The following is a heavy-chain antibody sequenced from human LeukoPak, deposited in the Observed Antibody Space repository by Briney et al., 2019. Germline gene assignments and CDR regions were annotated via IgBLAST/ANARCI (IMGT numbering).Heavy chain of an antibody. CDR2: IIPIFGTA. V-gene: IGHV1-69*01. CDR3: ASSRYDYGDYVPYYGMDV. D-gene: IGHD4-17*01. CDR1: GGTFSSYA. J-gene: IGHJ6*04. Sequence: SVKVSRKASGGTFSSYAISWVRQAPGQGLEWMGGIIPIFGTANYAQKFQGRVTITADESTSTAYMELSSLRSEDTAVYYCASSRYDYGDYVPYYGMDVWGKGTTVTVSS.